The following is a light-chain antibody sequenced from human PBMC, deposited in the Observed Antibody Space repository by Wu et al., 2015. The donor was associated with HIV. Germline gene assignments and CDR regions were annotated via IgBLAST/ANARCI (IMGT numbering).Light chain of an antibody. J-gene: IGKJ1*01. Sequence: EIVLTQSPGTLSLSPGGRAILSCRASQSVSSSYLAWYQQKPGQAHRLLIYGASKRATGIPDRFSGSGSGTDFTLTINRLEPEDFAVYYCQQYGSSPWTFGQGTKVEIK. CDR2: GAS. V-gene: IGKV3-20*01. CDR1: QSVSSSY. CDR3: QQYGSSPWT.